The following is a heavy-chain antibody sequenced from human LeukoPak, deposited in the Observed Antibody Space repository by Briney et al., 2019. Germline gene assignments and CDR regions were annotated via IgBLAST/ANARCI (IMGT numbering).Heavy chain of an antibody. V-gene: IGHV3-23*01. Sequence: GGSLRLSCAAPGFPFSNSAMSWVRQAPGKGLEWVSPISGSGAGTYYADSVKGRFTISRDTSKNTLYLQMNSLRAEDTAVYYCAKDSFSRVAAPVFGYWGQGTLVTVSS. J-gene: IGHJ4*02. CDR3: AKDSFSRVAAPVFGY. CDR1: GFPFSNSA. D-gene: IGHD6-19*01. CDR2: ISGSGAGT.